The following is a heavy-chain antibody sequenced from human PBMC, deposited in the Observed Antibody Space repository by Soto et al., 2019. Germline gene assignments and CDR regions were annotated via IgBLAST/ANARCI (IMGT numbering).Heavy chain of an antibody. Sequence: ASVKVSCKASGYTFTTYGINWVRQAPGQGLEWMGWINTHNGNTNYAQNLQGRVIMTADTSTSTAYMELRSLRSDDTAVYYCTREGSAPYYYYGMDAWGQGTTVTVSS. CDR1: GYTFTTYG. D-gene: IGHD3-10*01. V-gene: IGHV1-18*01. CDR2: INTHNGNT. CDR3: TREGSAPYYYYGMDA. J-gene: IGHJ6*02.